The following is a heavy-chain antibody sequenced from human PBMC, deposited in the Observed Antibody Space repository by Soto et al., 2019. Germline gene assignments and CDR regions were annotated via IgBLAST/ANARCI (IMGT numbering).Heavy chain of an antibody. J-gene: IGHJ4*02. CDR1: GFTFSIYW. Sequence: EVQLVESGGGLVQPGGSLRLSCAASGFTFSIYWMHWVRQAPGKGLVWVSFINSDGSSTSYADSVKGRFTISRDNAKNTLYLQMNSLRAEDTAVYYCAREAIDYYDSSRYFDYWGQGTMVTVSS. CDR3: AREAIDYYDSSRYFDY. CDR2: INSDGSST. D-gene: IGHD3-22*01. V-gene: IGHV3-74*01.